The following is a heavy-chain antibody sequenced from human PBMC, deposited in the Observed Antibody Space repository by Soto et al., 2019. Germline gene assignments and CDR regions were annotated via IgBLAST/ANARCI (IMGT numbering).Heavy chain of an antibody. CDR2: ISWNSGSI. D-gene: IGHD3-9*01. CDR1: GFTFDDYA. CDR3: AIDTGYPGAAFDI. Sequence: GGSLRLSCAASGFTFDDYAMHWVRQAPGKGLEWVSGISWNSGSIGYADSVKGRFTISRDNAKNSLYLQMNSLRAEDTALYYCAIDTGYPGAAFDIWGQGTMVTVSS. V-gene: IGHV3-9*01. J-gene: IGHJ3*02.